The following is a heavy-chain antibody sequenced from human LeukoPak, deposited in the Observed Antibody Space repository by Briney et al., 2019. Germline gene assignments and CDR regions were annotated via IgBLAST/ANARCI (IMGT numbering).Heavy chain of an antibody. CDR3: TTGESLVGTSIHVRWAD. J-gene: IGHJ4*02. V-gene: IGHV3-15*01. Sequence: PGGSLRLSCAASGFTFSSYSMTWVRQAPGKGLEWVGRIKSKAAGGTTDYAVPVKGRFTISRDDSKNTLYLRMNSLKTEDTAVYYCTTGESLVGTSIHVRWADWGQGVLVIASS. CDR1: GFTFSSYS. CDR2: IKSKAAGGTT. D-gene: IGHD1-26*01.